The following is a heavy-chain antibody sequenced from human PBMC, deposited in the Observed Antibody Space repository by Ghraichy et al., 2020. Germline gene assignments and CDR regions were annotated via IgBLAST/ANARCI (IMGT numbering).Heavy chain of an antibody. J-gene: IGHJ4*02. CDR3: ARDLGGQPFDY. D-gene: IGHD5-18*01. CDR2: IWADESHR. Sequence: AGSLRLSCAASGFTLSSSGMHWVRQAPGKGLEWVAVIWADESHRYYADSVKGRFTISRDNSENTLYLQMNSLRADDTAVYYCARDLGGQPFDYWGQGTLVTVSS. V-gene: IGHV3-33*01. CDR1: GFTLSSSG.